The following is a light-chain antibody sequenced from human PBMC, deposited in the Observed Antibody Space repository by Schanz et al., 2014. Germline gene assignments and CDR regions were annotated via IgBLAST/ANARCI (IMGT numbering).Light chain of an antibody. J-gene: IGLJ3*02. Sequence: QSALTQPRSVSGSPGQSVTISCTATRSDVGGYNYVSWYQQHPGKAPKLMIYYVTKRPSGVPDRFSGSRSGSTASLTVSGLQADDEADYYCSSYAGRNANGVFGGGTKLTVL. CDR2: YVT. V-gene: IGLV2-11*01. CDR3: SSYAGRNANGV. CDR1: RSDVGGYNY.